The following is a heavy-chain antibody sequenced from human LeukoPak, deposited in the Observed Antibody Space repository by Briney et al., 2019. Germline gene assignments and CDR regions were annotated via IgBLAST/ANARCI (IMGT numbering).Heavy chain of an antibody. D-gene: IGHD1-7*01. CDR1: GYTFTSYG. V-gene: IGHV1-18*01. Sequence: GASVKVSCKASGYTFTSYGISWVRQAPGQGLEWMGWISAYNGNTNYAQKLQGRVTMTTDTSTSTAYMELRSLRSDDTAVYYCARDRENWNYGAYYFDYWGQGTLVTVSS. CDR3: ARDRENWNYGAYYFDY. CDR2: ISAYNGNT. J-gene: IGHJ4*02.